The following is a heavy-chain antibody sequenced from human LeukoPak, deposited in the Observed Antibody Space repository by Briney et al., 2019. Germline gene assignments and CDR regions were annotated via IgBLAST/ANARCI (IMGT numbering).Heavy chain of an antibody. Sequence: GGSPSLLCAASGFTLSTSCMHWVRQAPGKGLVWVSRIKSDGSTTTYADSVKGRFTISRDNAKNTLFLQMNSLRAEDTAVYYCASGSFCTNGVCYKGFDYWGQGTLVSVSS. CDR1: GFTLSTSC. D-gene: IGHD2-8*01. V-gene: IGHV3-74*01. CDR3: ASGSFCTNGVCYKGFDY. CDR2: IKSDGSTT. J-gene: IGHJ4*02.